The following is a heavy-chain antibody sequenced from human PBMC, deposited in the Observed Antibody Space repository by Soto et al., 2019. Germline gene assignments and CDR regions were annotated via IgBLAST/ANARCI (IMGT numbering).Heavy chain of an antibody. CDR3: ARVPFWVQQPNYGMDV. J-gene: IGHJ6*02. CDR2: ISYDGSNK. CDR1: GFTFSSYA. Sequence: GGSLRLSCAASGFTFSSYAMHWVRQAPGKGLEWVAVISYDGSNKYYADSVKGRFTISRDNSKKTLYLQMNSLRAEDTAVYYCARVPFWVQQPNYGMDVWGQGTTVTVSS. V-gene: IGHV3-30-3*01. D-gene: IGHD6-13*01.